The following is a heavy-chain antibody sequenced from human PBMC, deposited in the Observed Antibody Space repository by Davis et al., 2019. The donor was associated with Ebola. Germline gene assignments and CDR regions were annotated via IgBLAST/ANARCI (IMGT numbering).Heavy chain of an antibody. CDR1: GYTFTGYY. CDR2: INPNSGGT. V-gene: IGHV1-2*04. CDR3: ARAVTIFGVVIYYYGMDV. J-gene: IGHJ6*02. Sequence: AASVKVSCKASGYTFTGYYMHWVRQAPGQGLEWMGWINPNSGGTNYAQKFQGWVTMTRDTSISTAYMELSRLRSDDTAVYYCARAVTIFGVVIYYYGMDVWGQGTTVTVSS. D-gene: IGHD3-3*01.